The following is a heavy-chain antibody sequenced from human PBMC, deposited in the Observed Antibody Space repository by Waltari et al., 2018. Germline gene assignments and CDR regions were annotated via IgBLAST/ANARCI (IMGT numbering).Heavy chain of an antibody. CDR2: MSSSSSSI. D-gene: IGHD2-15*01. CDR3: AREPVVVAATGFDY. V-gene: IGHV3-21*01. CDR1: GCTFSSYS. J-gene: IGHJ4*02. Sequence: EVQLVESGGGLVKPGGSLSRSCAASGCTFSSYSMNCVRQAPGKGLEWVPSMSSSSSSIYYADSVKGRFTISRDNAKNSLYLQMNSLRAEDTAVYYCAREPVVVAATGFDYWGQGTLVTVSS.